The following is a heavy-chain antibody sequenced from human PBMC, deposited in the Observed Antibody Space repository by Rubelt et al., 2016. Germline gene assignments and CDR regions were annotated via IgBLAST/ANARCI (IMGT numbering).Heavy chain of an antibody. V-gene: IGHV4-39*07. Sequence: QLQLQESGPGLVKPSETLSLTCTVSGGSISSSSYYWGWIRQPPGKGLEWIGSIYYSGSTYYNPSLKRRVTISVATAMNQFSRKLRSVTAADTAVYYCAGNYYDSSGSDYWGQGTLVTVSS. CDR2: IYYSGST. J-gene: IGHJ4*02. CDR1: GGSISSSSYY. CDR3: AGNYYDSSGSDY. D-gene: IGHD3-22*01.